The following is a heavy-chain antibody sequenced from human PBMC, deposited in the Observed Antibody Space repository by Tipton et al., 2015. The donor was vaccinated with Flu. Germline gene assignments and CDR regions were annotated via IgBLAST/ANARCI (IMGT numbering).Heavy chain of an antibody. CDR1: GYTFANFA. Sequence: QVQLVQSGGEVKKSGASVKVSCKASGYTFANFAIGWVRQAPGHGLEWMGWISPYNSDTNYAQKFQGRVTMTRDTSTNTAYMEQRSLRSDDTAVYFCARGLYCSGSSCSFNYYYGMDVWGQGTTVIVSS. J-gene: IGHJ6*02. CDR3: ARGLYCSGSSCSFNYYYGMDV. V-gene: IGHV1-18*01. CDR2: ISPYNSDT. D-gene: IGHD2-15*01.